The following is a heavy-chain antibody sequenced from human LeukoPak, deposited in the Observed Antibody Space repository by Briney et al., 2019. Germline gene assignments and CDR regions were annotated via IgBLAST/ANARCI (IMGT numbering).Heavy chain of an antibody. CDR3: ARDWGEYSSSPPFDY. Sequence: ASVKVSCKASGGTFSSYAIRWVRQAPGQGLEWMGWINTNTGNPTYAQGFTGRFVFSLDTSVSTAYLQISSLKAEDTAVYYCARDWGEYSSSPPFDYWGQGTLVTVSS. J-gene: IGHJ4*02. CDR2: INTNTGNP. V-gene: IGHV7-4-1*02. CDR1: GGTFSSYA. D-gene: IGHD6-6*01.